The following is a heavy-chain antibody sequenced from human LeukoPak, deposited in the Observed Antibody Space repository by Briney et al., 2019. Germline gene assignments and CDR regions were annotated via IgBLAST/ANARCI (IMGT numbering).Heavy chain of an antibody. D-gene: IGHD3-10*01. J-gene: IGHJ4*02. CDR3: ATLTLYYGSGSHSDY. CDR1: GFSVSNNY. Sequence: GGSLRLSCEASGFSVSNNYMSWVRQAPGKGLEWVSSIHSDGSTYYAGSVKDRFTISRDDSKDTLFLQLNSLRAADTAVYYCATLTLYYGSGSHSDYWGQGTVVTVSS. CDR2: IHSDGST. V-gene: IGHV3-53*01.